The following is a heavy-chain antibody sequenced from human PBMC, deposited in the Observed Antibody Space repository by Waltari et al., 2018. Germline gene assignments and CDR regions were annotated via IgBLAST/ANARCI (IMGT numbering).Heavy chain of an antibody. V-gene: IGHV4-38-2*02. CDR2: IYHSGST. Sequence: QVQLQESGPGLVKPSETLSLTCAVSGYSISRGYYWGWIRQPPGKGLEWIGSIYHSGSTYYNPSLKSRVTISVDTSKNQFSLKLSSVTAADTAVYYCARDSPTMVVTGHYYYGMDVWGQGTTVTVSS. CDR1: GYSISRGYY. J-gene: IGHJ6*02. D-gene: IGHD2-15*01. CDR3: ARDSPTMVVTGHYYYGMDV.